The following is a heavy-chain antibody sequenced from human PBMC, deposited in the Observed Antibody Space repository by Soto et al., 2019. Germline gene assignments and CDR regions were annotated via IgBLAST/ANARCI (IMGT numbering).Heavy chain of an antibody. J-gene: IGHJ4*02. Sequence: ASVKVSCKASGYTFTSYYMHWVRQAPGQGLEWMGIINPSGGSTSYAQKFQGRVTMTRSTSISTAYMELSSLRSEDTAVYYCVRVYGEIDYWGPGTLVTVSS. CDR2: INPSGGST. D-gene: IGHD4-17*01. CDR1: GYTFTSYY. CDR3: VRVYGEIDY. V-gene: IGHV1-46*01.